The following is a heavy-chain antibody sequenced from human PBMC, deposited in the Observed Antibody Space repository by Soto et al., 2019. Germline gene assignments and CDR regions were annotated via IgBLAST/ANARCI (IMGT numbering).Heavy chain of an antibody. CDR3: AREGVTRALGAFDI. CDR1: GFTFSSYG. D-gene: IGHD1-26*01. CDR2: IWYDGSNK. V-gene: IGHV3-33*01. Sequence: GGSLRLSCAASGFTFSSYGMHWVRQAPGKGLEWVAVIWYDGSNKYYADSVKGRFTISRDNSKNTLYLQMNSLRAEDTAVYYSAREGVTRALGAFDIWGQGTMVTVSS. J-gene: IGHJ3*02.